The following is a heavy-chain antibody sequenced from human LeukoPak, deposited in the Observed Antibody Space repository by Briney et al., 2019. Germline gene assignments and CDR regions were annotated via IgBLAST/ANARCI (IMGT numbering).Heavy chain of an antibody. CDR2: IYSGGST. J-gene: IGHJ4*02. CDR3: ARTYSSGWHYYFDY. D-gene: IGHD6-19*01. Sequence: GGSLRLSCAASGFTFSRYGMSWVRQAPGKGLEWVSVIYSGGSTYYADSVKGRFTISRDNSKNTLYLQMNSLRAEDTAVYYCARTYSSGWHYYFDYWGQGTLVTVSS. V-gene: IGHV3-53*01. CDR1: GFTFSRYG.